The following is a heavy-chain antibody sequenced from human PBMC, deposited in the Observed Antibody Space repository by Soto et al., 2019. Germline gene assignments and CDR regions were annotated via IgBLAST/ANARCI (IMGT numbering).Heavy chain of an antibody. J-gene: IGHJ6*02. V-gene: IGHV1-3*01. CDR1: GYTFTSYA. Sequence: RASVKVSCKAPGYTFTSYAMHWVRQAPGQRLEWMGWINAGNGNTKYSQKFQGRVTITRDTSASTAYMELSSLRSEDTAVYYCARVLAENYYYGMDVWGQGTTVTVSS. CDR3: ARVLAENYYYGMDV. CDR2: INAGNGNT.